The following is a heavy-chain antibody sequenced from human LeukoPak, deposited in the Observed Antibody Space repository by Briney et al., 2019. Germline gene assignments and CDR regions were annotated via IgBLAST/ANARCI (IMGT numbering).Heavy chain of an antibody. CDR2: IYYSGST. J-gene: IGHJ6*03. CDR1: GGSISSGGYY. D-gene: IGHD2-2*01. CDR3: ARDGAKDCSSTSCTPNYYYYYMDV. V-gene: IGHV4-31*03. Sequence: PSETLSLTCTVSGGSISSGGYYWSWIRLHPGKGLEWIGYIYYSGSTYYNPSLKSRVTISVDTSKNQFSLKLSSVTAADTAVYYCARDGAKDCSSTSCTPNYYYYYMDVWGKGTTVTVSS.